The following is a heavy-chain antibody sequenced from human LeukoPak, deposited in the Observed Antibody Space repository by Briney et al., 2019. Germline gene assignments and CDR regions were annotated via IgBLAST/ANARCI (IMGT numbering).Heavy chain of an antibody. CDR1: RFTFSNYW. CDR3: AIAPVVVVAATDY. CDR2: ISSSGSTI. D-gene: IGHD2-15*01. Sequence: GGSLRLSCAASRFTFSNYWMSWIRQAPGKGLEWVSYISSSGSTIYYAASVKRRFTISRDNAKSSLYLQMNSLRAEDTAVYYCAIAPVVVVAATDYWGQGTLVTVSS. V-gene: IGHV3-11*04. J-gene: IGHJ4*02.